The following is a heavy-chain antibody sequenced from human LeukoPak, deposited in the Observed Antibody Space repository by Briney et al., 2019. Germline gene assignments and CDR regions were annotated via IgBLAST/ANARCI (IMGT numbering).Heavy chain of an antibody. J-gene: IGHJ6*02. CDR1: GYTFTSYD. Sequence: GASVKVSCKASGYTFTSYDINWVRQATGQGLEWMGWMNPNSGNTGYAQKFQGRVTMTRNTSISTAYMELSSLRSEDTAVYYCARGPPSEADYGMDVWGQGTTVTVSS. CDR2: MNPNSGNT. CDR3: ARGPPSEADYGMDV. V-gene: IGHV1-8*01.